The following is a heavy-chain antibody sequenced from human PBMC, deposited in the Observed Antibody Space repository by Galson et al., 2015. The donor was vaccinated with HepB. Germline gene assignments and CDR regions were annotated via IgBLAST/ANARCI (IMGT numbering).Heavy chain of an antibody. Sequence: SVKVSCKASGGTFSSYAISWVRQAPGQGLEWMGGIIPILGIANYAQKFQGRVTITADKSTSTAYMELSSLRSEDTAVYYCAQSAIGYCSGGSCYSDGDYYYYMDVWGKGTTVTVSS. CDR3: AQSAIGYCSGGSCYSDGDYYYYMDV. J-gene: IGHJ6*03. CDR1: GGTFSSYA. V-gene: IGHV1-69*10. D-gene: IGHD2-15*01. CDR2: IIPILGIA.